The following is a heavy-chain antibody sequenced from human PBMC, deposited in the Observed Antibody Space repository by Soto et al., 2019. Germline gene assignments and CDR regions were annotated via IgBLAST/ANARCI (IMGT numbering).Heavy chain of an antibody. CDR2: INPSGGST. J-gene: IGHJ4*02. D-gene: IGHD3-10*01. V-gene: IGHV1-46*01. Sequence: ASVKVSCKASGYTFTIYYMHWVLQAPGQGLEWMGIINPSGGSTSYAQKFQGRVTMTRDTSTSTVYMELSSLRSEDTAVYYCASLTETRIGDGDYWGQGTLVTVSS. CDR1: GYTFTIYY. CDR3: ASLTETRIGDGDY.